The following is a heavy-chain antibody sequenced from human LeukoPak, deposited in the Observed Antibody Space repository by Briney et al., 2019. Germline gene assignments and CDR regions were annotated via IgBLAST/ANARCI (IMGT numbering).Heavy chain of an antibody. CDR3: ARDDYGDYGGKNWFDS. V-gene: IGHV4-4*07. CDR1: GGSISSDF. J-gene: IGHJ5*01. CDR2: IYSRGST. D-gene: IGHD4-17*01. Sequence: KPSETLSLTCTVSGGSISSDFWSWIRQPAGKGLEWIGRIYSRGSTNYNPSLKSRVTMSVDTSRNQISLKLTSVTAADTAVYYCARDDYGDYGGKNWFDSWGQGTLVTVS.